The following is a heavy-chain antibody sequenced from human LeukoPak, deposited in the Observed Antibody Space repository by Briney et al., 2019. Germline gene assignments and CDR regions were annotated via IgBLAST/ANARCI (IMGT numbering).Heavy chain of an antibody. CDR1: GFTFNDHW. CDR2: INPDGSEE. D-gene: IGHD1-14*01. J-gene: IGHJ4*02. CDR3: TRPQNRVFHY. Sequence: GGSLRLSCAASGFTFNDHWMTGVRQAPGQGLEWVATINPDGSEEFHVASVVGRFTISRDNAKKSLFLQMNSLRVEDTAVYYCTRPQNRVFHYWGQGTLVTVPS. V-gene: IGHV3-7*03.